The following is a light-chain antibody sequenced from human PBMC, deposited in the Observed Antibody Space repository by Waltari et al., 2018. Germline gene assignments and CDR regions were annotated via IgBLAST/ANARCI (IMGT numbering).Light chain of an antibody. CDR1: QSINSW. V-gene: IGKV1-5*03. CDR3: QQYKTYPWT. J-gene: IGKJ1*01. CDR2: KVS. Sequence: DIQMTQSPSTLSASVGYRVTITCRASQSINSWLAWYQQKPGKGPKLRTHKVSTLQSGVPSRFSGTAAGTEFTLTISSLQPDDFATYYCQQYKTYPWTFGQGTKVEIK.